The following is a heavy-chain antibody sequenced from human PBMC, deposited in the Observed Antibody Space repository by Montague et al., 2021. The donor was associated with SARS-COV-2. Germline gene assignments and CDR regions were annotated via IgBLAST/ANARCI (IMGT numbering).Heavy chain of an antibody. CDR2: ISHSGST. J-gene: IGHJ6*02. Sequence: SETLSLTCAVYGGSLSGYYWSWIRQPPGEGLEWIAEISHSGSTSYNPSLKSRVTISVDTSKNQFSLKLSSATAADTAVYYCVRVPYRLLFVPRYYGMDVWGHGTPVTVSS. CDR1: GGSLSGYY. CDR3: VRVPYRLLFVPRYYGMDV. V-gene: IGHV4-34*01. D-gene: IGHD2-2*01.